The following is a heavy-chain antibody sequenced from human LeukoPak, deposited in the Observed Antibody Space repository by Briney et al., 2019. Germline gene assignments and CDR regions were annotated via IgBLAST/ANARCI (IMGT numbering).Heavy chain of an antibody. CDR1: GYTFTGYY. CDR2: INPSGGST. V-gene: IGHV1-46*01. J-gene: IGHJ5*02. D-gene: IGHD3-10*01. CDR3: ARDSSVYYGSGNNWFDP. Sequence: ASVKVSCKASGYTFTGYYMHWVRQAPGQGLEWMGIINPSGGSTSYAQKLQGRVTMTTDTSTSTAYMELRSLRSDDTAVYYCARDSSVYYGSGNNWFDPWGQGTLVTVSS.